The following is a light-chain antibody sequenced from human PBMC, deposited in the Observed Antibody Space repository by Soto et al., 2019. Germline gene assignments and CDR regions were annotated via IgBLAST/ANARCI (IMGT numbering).Light chain of an antibody. V-gene: IGKV1-39*01. Sequence: DIQMTQSPSFLSASVGDRVTISCRASQAINTYLKWYQQKPGKAPKLLIYGTSDLQNGVPSRFSGGGSGTDFTPTISSLQPEDFATYYCQQSYSTLLITFGQGTRLEV. J-gene: IGKJ5*01. CDR3: QQSYSTLLIT. CDR2: GTS. CDR1: QAINTY.